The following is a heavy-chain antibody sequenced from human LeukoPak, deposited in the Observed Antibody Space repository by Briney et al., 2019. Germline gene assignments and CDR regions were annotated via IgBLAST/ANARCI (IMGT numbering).Heavy chain of an antibody. J-gene: IGHJ3*01. CDR1: GFIFSTCA. D-gene: IGHD6-13*01. V-gene: IGHV3-23*01. CDR2: ISGSGGTT. Sequence: WGSLRLSCTASGFIFSTCAMSWVRQAPGKGLEWVSAISGSGGTTYYADSVKGRFTISRDNSKNTLFLQMNSLRAEDTAVYYCAKDRSSSSWFYGYDFWGQGTMVTVSS. CDR3: AKDRSSSSWFYGYDF.